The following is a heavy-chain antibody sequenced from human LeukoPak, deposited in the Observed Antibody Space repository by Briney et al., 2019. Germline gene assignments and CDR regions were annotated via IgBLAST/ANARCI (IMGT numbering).Heavy chain of an antibody. CDR2: INPNSGGT. CDR3: ARDRALGSSSWYYFDY. V-gene: IGHV1-2*04. CDR1: GYTFTGYY. J-gene: IGHJ4*02. D-gene: IGHD6-13*01. Sequence: GASVKVSCKASGYTFTGYYMHWVRQAPGQGLEWMGWINPNSGGTNYAQKFQGWGTMTRDTSISTAYMELSRLRSDDTAVYYCARDRALGSSSWYYFDYWGQGTLVTVSS.